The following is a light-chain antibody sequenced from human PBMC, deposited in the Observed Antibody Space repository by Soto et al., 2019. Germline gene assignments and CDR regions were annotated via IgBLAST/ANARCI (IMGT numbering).Light chain of an antibody. J-gene: IGLJ2*01. CDR1: SGGIASNY. CDR3: QSYDSSTVI. CDR2: EHN. V-gene: IGLV6-57*04. Sequence: NFMLTQPHSVSESPGKTVTISCTRSSGGIASNYVQWYQQRPDSAPTTVIYEHNQRPSGVPDRFSGSTDGSSNSASLTISGLQTEDEADYYCQSYDSSTVIFGGGTKLTVL.